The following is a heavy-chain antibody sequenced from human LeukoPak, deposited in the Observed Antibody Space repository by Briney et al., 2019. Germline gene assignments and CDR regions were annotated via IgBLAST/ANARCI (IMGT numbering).Heavy chain of an antibody. J-gene: IGHJ4*02. CDR3: ARQGATITETFDY. D-gene: IGHD5-24*01. CDR1: GGSISSYY. Sequence: SETLSLTCTVSGGSISSYYWSWIRQPPGKGLEWIGYIDHTGITNYNPSLNSRVTISRDTSKNQFSLKLSSVTAADTAVYYCARQGATITETFDYWGQGTLVTVSS. V-gene: IGHV4-59*08. CDR2: IDHTGIT.